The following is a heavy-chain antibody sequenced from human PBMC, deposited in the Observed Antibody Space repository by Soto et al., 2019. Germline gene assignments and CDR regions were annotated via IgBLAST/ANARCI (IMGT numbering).Heavy chain of an antibody. J-gene: IGHJ4*02. CDR2: IWYDGSNK. D-gene: IGHD6-6*01. CDR3: AREGLAARAVYYFDS. V-gene: IGHV3-33*01. CDR1: GFTFSSYG. Sequence: QVQLVESGGGVVQPGRSLRLSCAASGFTFSSYGMHWVRQAQGKGLEWGSVIWYDGSNKYYADSVKGRFTISRDNYKNTLYLQMNSLRAEDTAVYYCAREGLAARAVYYFDSWGQGTLVTFYS.